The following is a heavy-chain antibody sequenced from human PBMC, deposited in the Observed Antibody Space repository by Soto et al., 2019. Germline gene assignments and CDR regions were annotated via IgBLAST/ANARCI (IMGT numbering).Heavy chain of an antibody. CDR3: TREKSDDNYFDP. J-gene: IGHJ5*02. CDR1: GGSISGSYYY. V-gene: IGHV4-39*07. Sequence: PSETLSLTCAVSGGSISGSYYYWGWLRQSPGKGPEWIGSVFYTGFTSYNPSLKSRVTISLDKSKSQFSLRLISVTAADTAVYYCTREKSDDNYFDPWGQGTLVTVSS. CDR2: VFYTGFT.